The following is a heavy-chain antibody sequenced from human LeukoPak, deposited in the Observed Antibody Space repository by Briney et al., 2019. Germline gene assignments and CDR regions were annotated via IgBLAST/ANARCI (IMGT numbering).Heavy chain of an antibody. CDR1: GGSISSYY. V-gene: IGHV4-59*01. Sequence: SETLFLTCTVSGGSISSYYWSWIRQPPGKGLEWIGYIYYSGSTNYNPSLKSRVTISVDTSKNQFSLKLSSVTAADTAVYYCARPIAAAGTGGAFDIWGQGTMVTVSS. J-gene: IGHJ3*02. CDR3: ARPIAAAGTGGAFDI. CDR2: IYYSGST. D-gene: IGHD6-13*01.